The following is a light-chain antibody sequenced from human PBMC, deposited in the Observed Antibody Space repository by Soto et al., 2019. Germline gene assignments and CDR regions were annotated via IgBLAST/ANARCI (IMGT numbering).Light chain of an antibody. V-gene: IGKV3-20*01. CDR2: GAS. CDR1: QSVSSSY. CDR3: QQYGSAAAT. J-gene: IGKJ1*01. Sequence: EIGLTQSPGTLSLSPGERATLSCRARQSVSSSYLAWYQQKPGQAPRLLIYGASSRATGIPDRFSGSGSGTDVTLTISRLEPEDFAVYYCQQYGSAAATFGQGTKVEIK.